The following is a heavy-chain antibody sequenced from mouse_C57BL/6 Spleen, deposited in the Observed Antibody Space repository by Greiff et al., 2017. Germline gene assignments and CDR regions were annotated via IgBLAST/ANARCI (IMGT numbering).Heavy chain of an antibody. CDR1: GYTFTDYY. CDR3: DDYFDY. Sequence: QVQLQQSGAELVRPGASVKLSCKASGYTFTDYYINWVKQRPGQGLEWIARIYPGSGNTYYNEKFKGKATLTAEKSSSTAYMQLSSLTSADSAVYFCDDYFDYWGQGTTLTVSS. CDR2: IYPGSGNT. J-gene: IGHJ2*01. V-gene: IGHV1-76*01.